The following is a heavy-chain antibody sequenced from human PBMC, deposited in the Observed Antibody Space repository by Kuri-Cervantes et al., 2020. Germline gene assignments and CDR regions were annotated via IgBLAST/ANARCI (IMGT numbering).Heavy chain of an antibody. V-gene: IGHV1-2*02. CDR2: INPNSGGT. J-gene: IGHJ4*02. D-gene: IGHD5-18*01. CDR1: GYTLTELS. Sequence: ASVKVSCKVSGYTLTELSMHWVRQAPGKGLEWMGWINPNSGGTNYAQKFQGRVTMTRNTSISTAYMELSSLRSEDTAVYYCARGPLGYSYVDYWGQGTPVTVSS. CDR3: ARGPLGYSYVDY.